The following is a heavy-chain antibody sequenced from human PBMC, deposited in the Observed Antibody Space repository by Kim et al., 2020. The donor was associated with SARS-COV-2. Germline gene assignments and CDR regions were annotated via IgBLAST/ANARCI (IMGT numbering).Heavy chain of an antibody. D-gene: IGHD6-6*01. V-gene: IGHV3-23*01. Sequence: RFTISRDNSKNTLYLQMNSLRAEDTAVYYCAKVVSDSTSPYTYYYYGMDVWGQGTTVTVSS. CDR3: AKVVSDSTSPYTYYYYGMDV. J-gene: IGHJ6*02.